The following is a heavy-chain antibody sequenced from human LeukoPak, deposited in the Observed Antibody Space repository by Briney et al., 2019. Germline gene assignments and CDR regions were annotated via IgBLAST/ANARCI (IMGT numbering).Heavy chain of an antibody. CDR3: AKDSQPGVTIAAAGY. D-gene: IGHD6-13*01. V-gene: IGHV3-30*18. J-gene: IGHJ4*02. CDR2: ISYDGSNK. CDR1: GFTFSSYG. Sequence: PGTALRLSCETSGFTFSSYGMHWVRQAPGKGLEWVAVISYDGSNKYYADSVKGRFTISRDNSKNTLYLQMNSLRAEDTAVYYCAKDSQPGVTIAAAGYCGQGTLVTVSS.